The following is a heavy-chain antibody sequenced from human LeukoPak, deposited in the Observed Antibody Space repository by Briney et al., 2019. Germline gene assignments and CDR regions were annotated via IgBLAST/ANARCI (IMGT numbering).Heavy chain of an antibody. D-gene: IGHD3-16*01. CDR3: ARHLGSPKERGHWFDP. CDR1: GGSISSSSYY. V-gene: IGHV4-39*01. CDR2: IYYSGST. J-gene: IGHJ5*02. Sequence: PSETLSLTCTVSGGSISSSSYYWGWIRQPPGKGLEWIGSIYYSGSTYYNPSLKSRVTISVDTSKNQFSLKLSSVTAADTAVYYCARHLGSPKERGHWFDPWGQGTLVTVSS.